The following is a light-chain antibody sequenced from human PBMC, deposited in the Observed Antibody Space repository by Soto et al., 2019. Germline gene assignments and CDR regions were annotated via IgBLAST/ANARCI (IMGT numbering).Light chain of an antibody. CDR3: AAWDDSLNGYV. V-gene: IGLV1-44*01. Sequence: QSVLTQPPSASGTPGQRVTISCSGSSSNIGSNTVNWYQQLPGTAPKLLIHANNQRPSGVPVRFSGSKSGTSASLAISWLQSEEADYYCAAWDDSLNGYVFGTGTQLTVL. J-gene: IGLJ1*01. CDR2: ANN. CDR1: SSNIGSNT.